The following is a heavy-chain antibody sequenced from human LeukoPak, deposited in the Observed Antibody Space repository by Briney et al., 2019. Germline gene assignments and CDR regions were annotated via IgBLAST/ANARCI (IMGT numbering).Heavy chain of an antibody. CDR1: GDTVSSNSAA. V-gene: IGHV6-1*01. D-gene: IGHD3-9*01. Sequence: SQTLSLTCAISGDTVSSNSAAWDWIRQSPSRGREWLGRTYYRSKWYKDYAVSVKSRITINPDTSKIQFSLQLSSVTPEDTAVYYCARGLVIAYPYYYYGMDVWGQGTTVTVSS. CDR2: TYYRSKWYK. J-gene: IGHJ6*02. CDR3: ARGLVIAYPYYYYGMDV.